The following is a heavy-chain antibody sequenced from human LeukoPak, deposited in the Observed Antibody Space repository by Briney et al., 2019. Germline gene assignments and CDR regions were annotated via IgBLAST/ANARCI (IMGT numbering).Heavy chain of an antibody. D-gene: IGHD4-23*01. Sequence: GGSLRLSCAASGFTFSSYAMRWVRQAPGKGLEWVAVISYDGSNKYYADSVKGRFTISRDNSKNTLYLQMNSLRAEDTAVYYCAREHDYGGFPLAPFDYWGQGTLVTVSS. CDR3: AREHDYGGFPLAPFDY. CDR2: ISYDGSNK. J-gene: IGHJ4*02. V-gene: IGHV3-30-3*01. CDR1: GFTFSSYA.